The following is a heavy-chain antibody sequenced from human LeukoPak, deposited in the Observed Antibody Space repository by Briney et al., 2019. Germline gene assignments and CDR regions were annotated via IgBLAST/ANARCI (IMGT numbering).Heavy chain of an antibody. Sequence: SETLSLTCTVSGGSISSYYWSWIRQPPGKGLEWIGDIYYSGSTNYNPSLKSRVTISIDTSKKQFSLKLSSVTAADTAVYYCARGPIVATIKRPFDYWGQGTLVTVSS. J-gene: IGHJ4*02. CDR3: ARGPIVATIKRPFDY. CDR1: GGSISSYY. V-gene: IGHV4-59*12. CDR2: IYYSGST. D-gene: IGHD5-12*01.